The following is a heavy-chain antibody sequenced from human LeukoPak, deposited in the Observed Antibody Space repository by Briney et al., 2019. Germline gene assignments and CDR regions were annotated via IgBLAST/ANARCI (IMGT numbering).Heavy chain of an antibody. CDR3: ARGLLRSGYYTGCYYYYMDV. CDR1: GGSFSGYY. J-gene: IGHJ6*03. D-gene: IGHD3-3*01. Sequence: SETLSLTCAVYGGSFSGYYWSWIRQPPGKGLEWIGEINHSGSTNYNPSLKSRVTISVDTSKNQFSLKLSSVTAADTAVYYCARGLLRSGYYTGCYYYYMDVWGKGTTVTVSS. V-gene: IGHV4-34*01. CDR2: INHSGST.